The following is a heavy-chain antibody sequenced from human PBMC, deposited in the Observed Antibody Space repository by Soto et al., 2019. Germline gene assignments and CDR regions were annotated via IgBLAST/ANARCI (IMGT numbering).Heavy chain of an antibody. CDR2: IYYSGST. CDR1: GGSISSSSYY. V-gene: IGHV4-39*01. D-gene: IGHD6-13*01. Sequence: NPSETLSLTCTVSGGSISSSSYYWGWIRHPPGKGLEWIGSIYYSGSTYYNPSLKSRVTISVDTSKNQFSLKLSSVTAADTAVYYCARWGSLVAAAGLWYFDLWGRGTLVTVS. CDR3: ARWGSLVAAAGLWYFDL. J-gene: IGHJ2*01.